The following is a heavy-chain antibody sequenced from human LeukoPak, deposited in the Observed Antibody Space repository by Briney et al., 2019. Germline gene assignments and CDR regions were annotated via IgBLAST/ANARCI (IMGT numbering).Heavy chain of an antibody. J-gene: IGHJ6*03. CDR3: ARDENPYTTSSYYYYYMDV. D-gene: IGHD6-6*01. V-gene: IGHV1-2*02. Sequence: GASVKVSCKASGYTFTSYDINWVRQAPGQGLEWMGWINPNSGGTNYAQKFQGRVTMTRDTSISTAYMELNSLRADDTAVYYCARDENPYTTSSYYYYYMDVWGKGTTVTVSS. CDR2: INPNSGGT. CDR1: GYTFTSYD.